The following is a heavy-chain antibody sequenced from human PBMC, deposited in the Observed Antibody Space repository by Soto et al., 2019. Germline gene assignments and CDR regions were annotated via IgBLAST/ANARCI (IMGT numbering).Heavy chain of an antibody. J-gene: IGHJ4*02. CDR1: GFTFSSFG. CDR3: AKDRGSSSTCFDY. CDR2: ISGGGYNK. Sequence: ESGGGLVQTGGSLRLSCAASGFTFSSFGMNWVRQAPGKGLEWLAVISGGGYNKYYAESVKGRFAISRDNSENMAFLQMDTLTADDTAVYYCAKDRGSSSTCFDYWGPGVLVTVSS. D-gene: IGHD2-2*01. V-gene: IGHV3-23*01.